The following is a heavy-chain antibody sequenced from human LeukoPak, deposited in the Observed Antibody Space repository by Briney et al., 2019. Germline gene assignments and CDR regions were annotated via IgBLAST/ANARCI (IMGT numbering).Heavy chain of an antibody. CDR3: ARDLSPHTIFGVVIYYYYGMDV. CDR2: INPSGGST. V-gene: IGHV1-46*01. J-gene: IGHJ6*02. CDR1: GYTFTSCY. Sequence: ASVKVSCKASGYTFTSCYMHWVRQAPGQGLEWMGIINPSGGSTSYAQKFQGRVTMTRDTSTSTVYMELSSLRSEDTAVYYCARDLSPHTIFGVVIYYYYGMDVWGQGTTVTVSS. D-gene: IGHD3-3*01.